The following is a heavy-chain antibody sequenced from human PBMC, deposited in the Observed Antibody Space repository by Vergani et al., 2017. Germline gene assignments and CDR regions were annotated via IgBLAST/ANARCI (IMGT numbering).Heavy chain of an antibody. V-gene: IGHV5-51*01. D-gene: IGHD3-10*01. J-gene: IGHJ4*02. CDR3: ASGGAAFGDYFDR. CDR2: IYPGDSDT. CDR1: GYTFASHC. Sequence: EVQLVQSGAEVKKPGESLQISCKRSGYTFASHCIGWVRQMPGKGLEWMGVIYPGDSDTRYGQSFRGHVTISVDKSTSTVSLQWSSLEASDTAIYYCASGGAAFGDYFDRWGQGTLVTVS.